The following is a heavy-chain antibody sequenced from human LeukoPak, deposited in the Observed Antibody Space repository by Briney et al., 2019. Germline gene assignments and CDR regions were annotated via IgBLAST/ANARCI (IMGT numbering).Heavy chain of an antibody. D-gene: IGHD6-19*01. CDR3: AREGSSGWYVDY. J-gene: IGHJ4*02. Sequence: SETLSLTCTVSGGSISSSSYYWGWIRQPPGKGLEWIGSIYYSGSTNYNPSLKSRVTISVDTSKNQLSLKLSSVTAADTAVYYCAREGSSGWYVDYWGQGTLVAVSS. CDR1: GGSISSSSYY. CDR2: IYYSGST. V-gene: IGHV4-39*07.